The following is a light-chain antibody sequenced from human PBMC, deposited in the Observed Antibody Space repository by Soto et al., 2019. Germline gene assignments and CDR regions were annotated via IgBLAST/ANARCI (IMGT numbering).Light chain of an antibody. Sequence: DIQMTQSPSSLSASVGDRVTITCRASQSIRRYLNWYQQKPVKAPKLLIYAASSLQTGVSSRFSGSGSGTDFTLTISNLQPEDFATYYCQQTSSTPTFGGGTKVDIK. CDR2: AAS. J-gene: IGKJ4*01. V-gene: IGKV1-39*01. CDR1: QSIRRY. CDR3: QQTSSTPT.